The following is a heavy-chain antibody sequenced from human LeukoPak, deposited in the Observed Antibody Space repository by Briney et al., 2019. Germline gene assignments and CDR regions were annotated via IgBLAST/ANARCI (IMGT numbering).Heavy chain of an antibody. CDR3: ARARGYSSGPFDD. V-gene: IGHV3-66*02. Sequence: GGSLRLSCAASGFTVSSNYMGWVRQAPGKGLEWVSVIYSGGSTYYADSVKGRFTISRDNSKNTLYLQMNSLRAEDTAVYYCARARGYSSGPFDDWGQGTLVTVSS. CDR1: GFTVSSNY. J-gene: IGHJ4*02. CDR2: IYSGGST. D-gene: IGHD6-19*01.